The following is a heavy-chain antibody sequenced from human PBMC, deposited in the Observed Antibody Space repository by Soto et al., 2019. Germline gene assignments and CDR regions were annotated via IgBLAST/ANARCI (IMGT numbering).Heavy chain of an antibody. CDR1: GFTFSSYA. Sequence: GGSLRLSCAASGFTFSSYAMSWVRQAPGKGLEWVSAIRGSGGSTYYADSVKGRFTISRDNSKNTLYLQMNSLRAEETAVYYCAKEAAMVRGVINGNFDYWGQGTLVTVSS. CDR2: IRGSGGST. D-gene: IGHD3-10*01. CDR3: AKEAAMVRGVINGNFDY. V-gene: IGHV3-23*01. J-gene: IGHJ4*02.